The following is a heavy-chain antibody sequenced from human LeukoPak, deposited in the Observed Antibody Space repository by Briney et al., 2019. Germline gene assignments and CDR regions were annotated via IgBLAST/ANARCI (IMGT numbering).Heavy chain of an antibody. Sequence: GGSLRLSCAASGFAFSSYGMNWVRQAPGKGLEWVSYISSSRTTMYYADSVKGRFTISRENAKNSLYLQMNSLRDEDTAVYYCASSYYDILTAHSHWGQGILVTVSS. V-gene: IGHV3-48*02. CDR2: ISSSRTTM. CDR1: GFAFSSYG. D-gene: IGHD3-9*01. J-gene: IGHJ4*02. CDR3: ASSYYDILTAHSH.